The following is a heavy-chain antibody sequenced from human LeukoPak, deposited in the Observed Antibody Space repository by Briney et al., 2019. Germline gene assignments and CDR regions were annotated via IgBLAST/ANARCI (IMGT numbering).Heavy chain of an antibody. J-gene: IGHJ4*02. CDR1: GYTFTSYG. V-gene: IGHV1-18*01. Sequence: GASVKVSCKASGYTFTSYGISWVRQAPGQGLEWMGWISAYNGNTNYAQKLQGRVTMTTDTSTSTAYMELRSLRSDDTAVYYCSRDIVVVPAAWEYFDHWGQGTLVTVSS. D-gene: IGHD2-2*01. CDR2: ISAYNGNT. CDR3: SRDIVVVPAAWEYFDH.